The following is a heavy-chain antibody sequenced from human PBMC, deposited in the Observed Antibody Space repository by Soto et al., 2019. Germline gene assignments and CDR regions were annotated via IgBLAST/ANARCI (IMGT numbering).Heavy chain of an antibody. CDR2: ISAYNGNT. D-gene: IGHD6-13*01. CDR1: GYTFTSYG. J-gene: IGHJ4*02. CDR3: ARTSEGIAAAGPVSYFDY. V-gene: IGHV1-18*01. Sequence: QVQLVQSGAEVKKPGASVKVSCKASGYTFTSYGISWVRQAPGQGLEWMGWISAYNGNTNYAQKLQGRVTMTTDTSTRADYMELRSLRSDDTAVYYGARTSEGIAAAGPVSYFDYWGQGTLVTVSS.